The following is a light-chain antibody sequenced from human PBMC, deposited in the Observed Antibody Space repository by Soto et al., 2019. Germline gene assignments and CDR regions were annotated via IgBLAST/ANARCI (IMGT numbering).Light chain of an antibody. J-gene: IGLJ2*01. CDR3: SSYVSYSXFVV. V-gene: IGLV2-14*01. CDR2: EVS. CDR1: SRDVCGYNY. Sequence: QSFLTQPASVSGSPVQSITISCTGTSRDVCGYNYLYWHQQHPGKAPKVIITEVSNRPSGVSNRFYGSKSGHTASLTISGLQAEDADDYYCSSYVSYSXFVVVGGGT.